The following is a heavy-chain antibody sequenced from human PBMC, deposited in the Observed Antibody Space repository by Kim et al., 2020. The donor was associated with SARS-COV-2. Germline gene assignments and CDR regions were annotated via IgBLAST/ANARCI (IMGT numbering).Heavy chain of an antibody. D-gene: IGHD2-21*02. J-gene: IGHJ4*02. CDR2: ISYDGSNK. CDR3: AKARTCCDGDCYWLYY. Sequence: GGSLRLSCAASGFTFSTYGMHWVRQAPGKGLEWVALISYDGSNKYYSDSVKGRFTISRDNSKNTLYLQMNSLRAEDTALYYCAKARTCCDGDCYWLYYWGQGTPVTVSS. V-gene: IGHV3-30*18. CDR1: GFTFSTYG.